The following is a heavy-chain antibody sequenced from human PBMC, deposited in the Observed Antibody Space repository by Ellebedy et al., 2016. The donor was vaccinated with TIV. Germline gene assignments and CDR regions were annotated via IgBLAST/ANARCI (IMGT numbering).Heavy chain of an antibody. CDR2: IGSSAYST. CDR3: AKDLRYSAGWGGALDI. Sequence: PGGSLRLSCAASGFNFGGHAMKWVRQAPGKGLEWVSSIGSSAYSTHYADSVKGRFTIPRDNSRNTLYLQRNSVRGEDTAVYFCAKDLRYSAGWGGALDIWGHGAMVTVSS. CDR1: GFNFGGHA. J-gene: IGHJ3*02. V-gene: IGHV3-23*01. D-gene: IGHD2-8*02.